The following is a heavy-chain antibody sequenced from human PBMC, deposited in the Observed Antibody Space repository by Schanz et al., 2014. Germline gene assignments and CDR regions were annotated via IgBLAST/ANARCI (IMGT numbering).Heavy chain of an antibody. CDR1: GFTFGNFF. CDR2: ISGSGNTI. D-gene: IGHD1-26*01. CDR3: ARRYSGRYCFDY. J-gene: IGHJ4*02. V-gene: IGHV3-48*02. Sequence: EVQLVESGGGLVQPGGSLRLSCAASGFTFGNFFMSWVRQAPGQGLEWLSYISGSGNTIYYADSVKGRFTISRDNAKNSLSLQMDRLRDEDTAVYYCARRYSGRYCFDYWGQGTLVAVSS.